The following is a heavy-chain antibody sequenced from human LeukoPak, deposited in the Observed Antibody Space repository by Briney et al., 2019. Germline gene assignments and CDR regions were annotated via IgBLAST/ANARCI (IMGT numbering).Heavy chain of an antibody. CDR3: ARVALTEGYSSSWYPDY. J-gene: IGHJ4*02. CDR2: ISSSSSYI. V-gene: IGHV3-21*01. Sequence: GGSLRLSCAASGFTVSSYGMHWVRQAPGKGLEWVSSISSSSSYIYYADSVKGRFTISRDNAKNSLYLQMNSLRAEDTAVYYCARVALTEGYSSSWYPDYWGQGTLVTVSS. D-gene: IGHD6-13*01. CDR1: GFTVSSYG.